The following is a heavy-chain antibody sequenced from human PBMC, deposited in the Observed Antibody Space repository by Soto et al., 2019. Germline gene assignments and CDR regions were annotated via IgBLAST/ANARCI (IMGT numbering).Heavy chain of an antibody. CDR3: AKDGEAYYDILTGYFTLDY. V-gene: IGHV3-30*18. CDR1: GFTFSSYG. J-gene: IGHJ4*02. D-gene: IGHD3-9*01. CDR2: ISYDGSNK. Sequence: GGSLRLSCAASGFTFSSYGMHWVRQAPGKGLEWVAVISYDGSNKYYADSVKGRFTISRDNSKNTLYLQMNSLRAEDTAVYYCAKDGEAYYDILTGYFTLDYWGQGTLVTVSS.